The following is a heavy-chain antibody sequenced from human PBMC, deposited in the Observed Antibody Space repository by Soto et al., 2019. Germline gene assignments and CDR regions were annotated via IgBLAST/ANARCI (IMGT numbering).Heavy chain of an antibody. CDR1: GYSFSSYG. Sequence: QVHLVQSGGEVKKPGASVKVSCKASGYSFSSYGVNWVRQAPGQGLEWMGWISTYNGNTNYAQQLQGRVTLTTDTSTNTGFLELRSLRTDHTAGYYFARVRIVVGAKGYLGYRGQGTLVTVSS. CDR2: ISTYNGNT. V-gene: IGHV1-18*01. J-gene: IGHJ4*02. CDR3: ARVRIVVGAKGYLGY. D-gene: IGHD1-26*01.